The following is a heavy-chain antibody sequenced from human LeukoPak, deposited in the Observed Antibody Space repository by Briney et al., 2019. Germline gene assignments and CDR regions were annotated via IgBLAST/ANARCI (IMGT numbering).Heavy chain of an antibody. CDR2: IDGSGDST. CDR1: GFTFNKYD. Sequence: GGSLRLSCAGSGFTFNKYDMSWVRQAPGKGLEWVSTIDGSGDSTYYADSVKGRFTISRDNSKNTLYVQMNSLRAEDTAVYYCAKEYGERYYYFDYWGQGTLVTVSS. V-gene: IGHV3-23*01. J-gene: IGHJ4*02. CDR3: AKEYGERYYYFDY. D-gene: IGHD4/OR15-4a*01.